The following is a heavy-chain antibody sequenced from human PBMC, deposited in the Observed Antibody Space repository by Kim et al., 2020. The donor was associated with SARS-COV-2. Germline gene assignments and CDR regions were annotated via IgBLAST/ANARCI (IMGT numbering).Heavy chain of an antibody. J-gene: IGHJ5*02. CDR2: ISNTGSI. CDR3: ARHSPSYDP. V-gene: IGHV4-59*08. Sequence: SETLSLTCTVSGASVSRSYWSWIRQPPGKGLEWLAYISNTGSIQYNPSLKSRVTMAVDTSNNQLSLKLSSVTAADTAAYYCARHSPSYDPWGQGTLVTVS. CDR1: GASVSRSY.